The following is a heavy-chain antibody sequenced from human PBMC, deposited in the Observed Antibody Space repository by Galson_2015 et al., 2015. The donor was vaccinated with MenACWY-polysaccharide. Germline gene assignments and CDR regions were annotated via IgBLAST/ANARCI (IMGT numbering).Heavy chain of an antibody. J-gene: IGHJ3*02. CDR3: AREGSRIVVHAFDI. CDR2: IQYDGSNK. Sequence: SLRLSCAASGSRFSISGMHWVRQAPGKGLEWVAAIQYDGSNKEYADSVKGRFTISRDNSKNTVFLEMNTLGVEDTAVYYCAREGSRIVVHAFDIWGQRALVTVSS. CDR1: GSRFSISG. D-gene: IGHD2-15*01. V-gene: IGHV3-33*01.